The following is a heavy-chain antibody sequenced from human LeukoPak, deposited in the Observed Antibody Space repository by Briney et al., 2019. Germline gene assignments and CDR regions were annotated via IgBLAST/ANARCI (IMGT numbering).Heavy chain of an antibody. Sequence: GGSLRLSCAGSEFSFSTFAMTWVRQPPGKGLEWVSGMVGGGDTYYADFVKGRFTISRDNSKNTVYLQMNSLRVEDTAIYYCAKDLHYNDGRWEFDPWGQGTLVTASS. J-gene: IGHJ5*02. D-gene: IGHD5-24*01. CDR2: MVGGGDT. CDR3: AKDLHYNDGRWEFDP. CDR1: EFSFSTFA. V-gene: IGHV3-23*01.